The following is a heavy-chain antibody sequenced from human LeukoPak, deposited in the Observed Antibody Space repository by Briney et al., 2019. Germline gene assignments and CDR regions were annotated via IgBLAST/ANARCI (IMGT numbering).Heavy chain of an antibody. D-gene: IGHD3-3*01. CDR3: AREGYDFWSGYYTGGNWFDP. V-gene: IGHV3-33*08. CDR1: GFTFSSYG. J-gene: IGHJ5*02. CDR2: IWYDGSNK. Sequence: PGGSLRLSCAASGFTFSSYGMHWVRQAPGKGLEWVAVIWYDGSNKYYADSVKGRFTISRDNSKNTLYLQMNSLRAEDTAVYYCAREGYDFWSGYYTGGNWFDPWGQGTLVTVSS.